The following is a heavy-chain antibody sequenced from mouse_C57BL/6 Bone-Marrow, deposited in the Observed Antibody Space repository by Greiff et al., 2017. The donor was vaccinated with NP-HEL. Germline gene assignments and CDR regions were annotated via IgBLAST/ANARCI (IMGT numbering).Heavy chain of an antibody. D-gene: IGHD1-1*01. CDR2: IHPNSGST. CDR1: GYTFTSYW. V-gene: IGHV1-64*01. Sequence: QVQLQQPGAELVKPGASVKLSCKASGYTFTSYWMHWVKQRPGQGLEWIGMIHPNSGSTNYNEKVKSKATLTVDKDSSTAYMQLSRLTSEDSAVYYCAMYGSSPWYFDVWGTGTTVTVSS. J-gene: IGHJ1*03. CDR3: AMYGSSPWYFDV.